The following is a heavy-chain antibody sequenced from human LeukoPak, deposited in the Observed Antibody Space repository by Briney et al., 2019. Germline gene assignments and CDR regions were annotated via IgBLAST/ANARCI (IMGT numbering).Heavy chain of an antibody. CDR3: ARAGQHWSGYADY. V-gene: IGHV4-31*03. CDR1: GGSISSGGYY. Sequence: SQTLSLTCTVSGGSISSGGYYWSWIRQHPGKGLEWIGYIYYSGSAYYNPSLKSRVTISVDTSKNQFSLKLSSVTAADTAVYYCARAGQHWSGYADYWGQGTLVTVSS. D-gene: IGHD3-3*01. CDR2: IYYSGSA. J-gene: IGHJ4*02.